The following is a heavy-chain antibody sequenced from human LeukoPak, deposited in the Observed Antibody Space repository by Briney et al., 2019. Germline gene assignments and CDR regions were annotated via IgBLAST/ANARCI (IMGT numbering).Heavy chain of an antibody. V-gene: IGHV3-30-3*01. CDR2: ISYDGSNE. CDR1: GFTFSYYA. CDR3: ARPIDNGSGSYYFDY. J-gene: IGHJ4*02. Sequence: GGSLRLSCAASGFTFSYYAMHWVRQAPGKGLEWVAVISYDGSNEYYADSVKGRFTISRDNSKNTLSLQTNTLRPEDTAVYYCARPIDNGSGSYYFDYWGQGTLVTVSS. D-gene: IGHD3-10*01.